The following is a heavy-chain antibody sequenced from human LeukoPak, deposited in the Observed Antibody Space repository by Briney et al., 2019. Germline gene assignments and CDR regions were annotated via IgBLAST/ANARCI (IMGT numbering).Heavy chain of an antibody. CDR3: ARGPAATTYYYYYMDV. V-gene: IGHV4-59*01. CDR2: IYYSGST. J-gene: IGHJ6*03. D-gene: IGHD2-2*01. Sequence: SETLSLTCTVSGGSISSYYWSWIRQPPGKGLEWIGCIYYSGSTNYNPSLKSRITISVDTSKNQFSLKLSSVTAAETAVYYCARGPAATTYYYYYMDVWGKGTTVTVSS. CDR1: GGSISSYY.